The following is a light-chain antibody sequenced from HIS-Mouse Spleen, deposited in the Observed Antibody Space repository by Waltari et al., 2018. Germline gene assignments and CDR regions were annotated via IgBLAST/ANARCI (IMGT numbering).Light chain of an antibody. V-gene: IGLV3-10*01. Sequence: SYELTQPPSVSVSPGQTARITCSGDALPKKYAYWYKQKSGQAPVLVIYEDSKRPSGNPRRFSGSSSGTMATLTISGAQVEDEADYYCYSTDSSGNHRVFGGGTKLTVL. CDR2: EDS. CDR1: ALPKKY. CDR3: YSTDSSGNHRV. J-gene: IGLJ2*01.